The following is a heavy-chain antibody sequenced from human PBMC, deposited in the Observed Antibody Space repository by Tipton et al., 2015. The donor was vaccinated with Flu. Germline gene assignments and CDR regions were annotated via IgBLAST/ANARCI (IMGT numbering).Heavy chain of an antibody. CDR2: IYHTGNF. J-gene: IGHJ4*02. Sequence: TLSLTCTVSGGSISNDYWSWIRQPPGKGLEWIGYIYHTGNFNYNPSLKSRVTISVDTSKNQFSLKLSSVTAADTAVYYCARRKTVTTRLTYFDYWGQGTLVTVSS. V-gene: IGHV4-59*08. CDR3: ARRKTVTTRLTYFDY. D-gene: IGHD4-17*01. CDR1: GGSISNDY.